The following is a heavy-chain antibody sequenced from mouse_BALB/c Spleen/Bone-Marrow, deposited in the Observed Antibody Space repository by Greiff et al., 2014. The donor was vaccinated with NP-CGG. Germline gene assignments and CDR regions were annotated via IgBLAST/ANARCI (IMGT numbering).Heavy chain of an antibody. CDR1: GFNIKDTY. D-gene: IGHD1-1*01. CDR3: TRPSFYYGSSYWYFDV. J-gene: IGHJ1*01. Sequence: EVQLQQSGSELVKPGASVKLSCAASGFNIKDTYMHWVKQRPERGLEWIGRIDPANGDTKYDPKFQGKATITADTSSNTAYLQLSSLTSEDTAVYYCTRPSFYYGSSYWYFDVWAQGPRSPSPQ. CDR2: IDPANGDT. V-gene: IGHV14-3*02.